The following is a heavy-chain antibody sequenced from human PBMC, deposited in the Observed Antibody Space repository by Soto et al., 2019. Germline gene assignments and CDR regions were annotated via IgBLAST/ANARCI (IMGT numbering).Heavy chain of an antibody. CDR3: ATQTISYTWGV. CDR2: LSRGDER. J-gene: IGHJ6*02. V-gene: IGHV4-4*02. D-gene: IGHD3-16*01. Sequence: QVQLQESGPGLVKPSETLSLTCTVSGAPITTTKWWAWVRLPPGKGLEWIGELSRGDERSSTPSLEGRFTMSLDKSPNHFSLKLTSVTAAATAIYYCATQTISYTWGVWGRGTSVTVSS. CDR1: GAPITTTKW.